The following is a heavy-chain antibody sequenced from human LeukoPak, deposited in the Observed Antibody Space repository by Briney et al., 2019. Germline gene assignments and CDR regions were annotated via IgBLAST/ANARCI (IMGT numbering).Heavy chain of an antibody. J-gene: IGHJ4*02. D-gene: IGHD6-19*01. CDR1: GDSISPYY. CDR2: VSAGGTT. Sequence: PSETLSLTCTVSGDSISPYYWSWIRQSAEKGLQWIGRVSAGGTTDYNPSLKSRVTMSVDTSKTQFSLKMTSVTAADTAVYYCSRGGGQWLMPDFDYWGQGLLVIVSS. V-gene: IGHV4-4*07. CDR3: SRGGGQWLMPDFDY.